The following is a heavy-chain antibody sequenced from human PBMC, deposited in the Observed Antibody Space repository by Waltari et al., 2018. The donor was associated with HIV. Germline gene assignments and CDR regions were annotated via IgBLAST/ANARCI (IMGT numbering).Heavy chain of an antibody. V-gene: IGHV3-23*01. Sequence: EVQLLESGGGLVQPGGSLRLSCAASGFTFSSYAMSWVRQAPGKGLEWVSAIGGSGGSTYYADSVKGRFTISRDNSKNTLYLQMNSLRAEDTAVYYCAKASGYSYANIDYWGQGTLVTVSS. J-gene: IGHJ4*02. CDR2: IGGSGGST. D-gene: IGHD5-18*01. CDR3: AKASGYSYANIDY. CDR1: GFTFSSYA.